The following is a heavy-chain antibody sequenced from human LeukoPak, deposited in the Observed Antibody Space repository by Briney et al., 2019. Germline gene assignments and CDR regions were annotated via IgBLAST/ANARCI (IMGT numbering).Heavy chain of an antibody. CDR3: TRHLLWFGELEHYYYYMDV. J-gene: IGHJ6*03. D-gene: IGHD3-10*01. CDR1: GFTFSGSA. Sequence: GGSLRLSCAASGFTFSGSAMHWVRQASGKGLEWVGRIRSKANSYATAYAASVKGRFTISRDDSKKTAYLQMNSLKTEDTAVYYCTRHLLWFGELEHYYYYMDVWGKGTTVTVSS. CDR2: IRSKANSYAT. V-gene: IGHV3-73*01.